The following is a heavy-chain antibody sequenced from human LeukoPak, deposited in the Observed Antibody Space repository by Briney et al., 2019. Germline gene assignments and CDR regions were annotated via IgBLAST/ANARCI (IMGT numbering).Heavy chain of an antibody. J-gene: IGHJ4*02. Sequence: PSETLSLTCTVSGGSISSGGYYWSWIRQHPGKGLEWIGYIYYSGSTYYNPSLKSRVTISVYTSKNQFSLKLSSVTAADTAVYYCARGRGSSGYYFDYFDYWGQGTLVTVSS. D-gene: IGHD3-22*01. V-gene: IGHV4-31*03. CDR1: GGSISSGGYY. CDR3: ARGRGSSGYYFDYFDY. CDR2: IYYSGST.